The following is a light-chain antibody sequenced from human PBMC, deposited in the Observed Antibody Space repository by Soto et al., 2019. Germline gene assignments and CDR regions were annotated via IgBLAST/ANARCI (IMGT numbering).Light chain of an antibody. V-gene: IGKV1-39*01. Sequence: DIQLTQSPSSMSASVGDRVTITCRASQSISAYLNWYQQKPGKAPKLLIYAASSLQSGVPSSFSGSGSGTDFTLTISSLQPEDFATYYCQESYSTPSVTFGPGTKVDIK. CDR2: AAS. CDR3: QESYSTPSVT. J-gene: IGKJ3*01. CDR1: QSISAY.